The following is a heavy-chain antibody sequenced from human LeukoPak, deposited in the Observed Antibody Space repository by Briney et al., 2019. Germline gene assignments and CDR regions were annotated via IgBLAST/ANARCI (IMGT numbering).Heavy chain of an antibody. D-gene: IGHD4-17*01. Sequence: GGSLRLSCAASGFTFSSYWMHWVRQAPGKGLVWVSRINSDGSSTSYADSVKGRFTISRDNAKNTLYLQMNSLRAEDTAVYYCARGGPEGESISSWDYGDYFGLGYWRQGTLVTVSS. CDR1: GFTFSSYW. CDR2: INSDGSST. J-gene: IGHJ4*02. CDR3: ARGGPEGESISSWDYGDYFGLGY. V-gene: IGHV3-74*01.